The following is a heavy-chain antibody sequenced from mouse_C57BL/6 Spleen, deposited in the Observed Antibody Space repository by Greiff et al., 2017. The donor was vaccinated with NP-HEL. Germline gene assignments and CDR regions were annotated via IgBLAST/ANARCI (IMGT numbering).Heavy chain of an antibody. D-gene: IGHD1-1*01. CDR2: ISDGGSYT. CDR3: ARDRDYYGSREAFDY. Sequence: DVHLVESGGGLVKPGGSLKLSCAASGFTFSSYAMSWVRQTPEKRLEWVATISDGGSYTYYPDNVKGRFTISRDNAKNNLYLQMSHLKSEDTAMYYCARDRDYYGSREAFDYWGQGTTLTVSS. V-gene: IGHV5-4*01. CDR1: GFTFSSYA. J-gene: IGHJ2*01.